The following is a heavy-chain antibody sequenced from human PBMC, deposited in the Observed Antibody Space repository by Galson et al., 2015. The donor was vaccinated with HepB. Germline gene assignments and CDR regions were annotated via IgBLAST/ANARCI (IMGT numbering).Heavy chain of an antibody. CDR3: ARGGRDIVVVPAAVHYYYYMDV. J-gene: IGHJ6*03. D-gene: IGHD2-2*01. CDR1: GGSISSGDYY. V-gene: IGHV4-31*03. Sequence: LSLTCTVSGGSISSGDYYWSWIRQHPGKGLEWIGYIHYSGSTHYNPSLKSRVTISLDTSKKQFSLKLSSLAAADTAVYFCARGGRDIVVVPAAVHYYYYMDVWGKGTTVTVSS. CDR2: IHYSGST.